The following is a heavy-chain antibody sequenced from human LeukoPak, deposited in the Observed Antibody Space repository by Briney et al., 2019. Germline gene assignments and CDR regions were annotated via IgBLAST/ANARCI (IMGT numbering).Heavy chain of an antibody. D-gene: IGHD6-13*01. CDR3: AKDRGLAAAGMDV. CDR2: ISWNSGSI. CDR1: GFTFDDYA. Sequence: GGSLRLSCAASGFTFDDYAMHWVRQAPGKGLEWVSGISWNSGSIGYADSVKGRFTISRDNAKNSLYLQMNSLRAEDTALYYCAKDRGLAAAGMDVWGQGTTVTVSS. J-gene: IGHJ6*02. V-gene: IGHV3-9*01.